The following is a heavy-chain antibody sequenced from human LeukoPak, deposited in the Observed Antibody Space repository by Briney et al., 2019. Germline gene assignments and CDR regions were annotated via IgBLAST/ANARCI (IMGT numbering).Heavy chain of an antibody. CDR1: GFSFNIHG. D-gene: IGHD5-24*01. V-gene: IGHV3-23*01. CDR2: VGPSGANT. J-gene: IGHJ4*02. Sequence: PGGPLRLSCVASGFSFNIHGMNWVRQAPGKGLEWVSGVGPSGANTYYADSVKGRFTISRDNSKNTLYLQMNSLRAEDTAVYYCAKEGRRWLQADSDYWGQGTLVTVSS. CDR3: AKEGRRWLQADSDY.